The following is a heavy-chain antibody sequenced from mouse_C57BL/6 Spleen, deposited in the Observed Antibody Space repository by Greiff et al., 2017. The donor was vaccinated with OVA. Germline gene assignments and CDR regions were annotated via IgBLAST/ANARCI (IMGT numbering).Heavy chain of an antibody. CDR3: ARKRDSSYYYAMDY. CDR1: GYTFTSYW. D-gene: IGHD2-12*01. V-gene: IGHV1-50*01. Sequence: QVQLQQPGAELVKPGASVKLSCKASGYTFTSYWMQWVKQRPGQGLEWIGEIDPSDSYTNYNQKFKGKATLTVDTSSSTAYMQLSSLTSEDSAVYYCARKRDSSYYYAMDYWGQGTSVTVSS. CDR2: IDPSDSYT. J-gene: IGHJ4*01.